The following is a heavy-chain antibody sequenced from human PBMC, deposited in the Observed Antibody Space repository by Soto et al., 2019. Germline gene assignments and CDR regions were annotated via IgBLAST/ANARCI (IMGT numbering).Heavy chain of an antibody. V-gene: IGHV3-74*01. D-gene: IGHD2-21*01. J-gene: IGHJ6*02. CDR1: GFTFSTYW. CDR3: TRLSGDHFDFFYHGRDV. CDR2: VRGDGAII. Sequence: EVQLVESGGTLVQPGGSLRLSCAASGFTFSTYWMNWVRQAPGKGLVWLAGVRGDGAIIKYADSVKGRFTISRDNAKNTLYLQMNSLRVDDTSVYYCTRLSGDHFDFFYHGRDVWGQGTTVTVSS.